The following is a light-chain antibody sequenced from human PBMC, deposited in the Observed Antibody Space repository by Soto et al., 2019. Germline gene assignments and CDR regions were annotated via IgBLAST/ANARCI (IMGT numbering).Light chain of an antibody. CDR1: QSVSTN. J-gene: IGKJ1*01. CDR3: QQYNNWPRT. Sequence: EIVMTQSPATLSVSPGERAALSCRASQSVSTNLAWYQQKPGQPPRLLIYFASTRATAVPARFTAGGSGTEFTLTISSLQSEDFAVYYCQQYNNWPRTFGQGTKVDIK. CDR2: FAS. V-gene: IGKV3-15*01.